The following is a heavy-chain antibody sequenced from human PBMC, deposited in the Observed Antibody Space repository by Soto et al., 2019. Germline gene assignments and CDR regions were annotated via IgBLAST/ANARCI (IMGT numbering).Heavy chain of an antibody. CDR3: ACAPPGSYSRFGDYYYGMDV. CDR2: IIPIFGTA. Sequence: QVQLVQSGAEVKKPGSSVKVSCKASGGTFSSYAISWVRQAPGQGLEWMGGIIPIFGTANYAQKFQGRVTITADESTSTAYMELSSLRSEDTAVYYCACAPPGSYSRFGDYYYGMDVWGQGTTVTVSS. J-gene: IGHJ6*02. CDR1: GGTFSSYA. D-gene: IGHD3-9*01. V-gene: IGHV1-69*12.